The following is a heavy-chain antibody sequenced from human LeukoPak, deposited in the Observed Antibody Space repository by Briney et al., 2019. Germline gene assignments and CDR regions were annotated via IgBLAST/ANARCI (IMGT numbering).Heavy chain of an antibody. Sequence: ASVKVSCKASGYTFTSYGISWVRQAPGQGLEWMGWISAYNGNTNYAQKLQGRVTMTTDTSTSTAHMELRSLRSDDTAVYYCARDWGRRFYGSGTRLDYWGQGTLVTVSS. CDR3: ARDWGRRFYGSGTRLDY. J-gene: IGHJ4*02. CDR1: GYTFTSYG. V-gene: IGHV1-18*01. CDR2: ISAYNGNT. D-gene: IGHD3-10*01.